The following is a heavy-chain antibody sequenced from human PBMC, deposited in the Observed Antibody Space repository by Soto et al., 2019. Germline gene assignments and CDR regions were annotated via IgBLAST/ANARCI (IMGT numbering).Heavy chain of an antibody. D-gene: IGHD2-8*01. Sequence: ASVKVSCKASGGTFTNYAINWVRQAPGQGLEWMGGFNPINGNTNYAQTFEGRLTLTTDTSTSTAFMELSNLRSDDTAFYYCARVNFGVPFDSWGQGALVTVSS. V-gene: IGHV1-18*01. J-gene: IGHJ4*02. CDR1: GGTFTNYA. CDR2: FNPINGNT. CDR3: ARVNFGVPFDS.